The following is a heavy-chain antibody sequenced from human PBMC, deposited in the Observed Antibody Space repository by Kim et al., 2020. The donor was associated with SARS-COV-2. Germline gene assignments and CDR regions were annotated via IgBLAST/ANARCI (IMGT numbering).Heavy chain of an antibody. J-gene: IGHJ1*01. CDR1: GFTFRGEW. CDR3: TRDSQYKAS. D-gene: IGHD1-20*01. V-gene: IGHV3-74*01. Sequence: GGSLRLSCAASGFTFRGEWMHWVRQVPGKGLVWVACINNEGTRTWYADSVKGRFTISRDNARNTLDLQMSSLSAGDTAVHYCTRDSQYKASWGQGTLVSV. CDR2: INNEGTRT.